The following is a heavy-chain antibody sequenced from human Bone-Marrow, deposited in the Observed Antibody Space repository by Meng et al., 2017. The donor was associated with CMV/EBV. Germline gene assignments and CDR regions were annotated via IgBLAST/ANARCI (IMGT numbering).Heavy chain of an antibody. D-gene: IGHD1-14*01. CDR2: IYSGGST. Sequence: GESLKISCAASGFTVSSNYMSWVRQAPGKGLEWVSVIYSGGSTYYADSVKGRFTISRDNSKNTLYLQMNSLRAEDTAVYYCARDSGRINYWGQGTLVTVSS. CDR1: GFTVSSNY. CDR3: ARDSGRINY. J-gene: IGHJ4*02. V-gene: IGHV3-66*02.